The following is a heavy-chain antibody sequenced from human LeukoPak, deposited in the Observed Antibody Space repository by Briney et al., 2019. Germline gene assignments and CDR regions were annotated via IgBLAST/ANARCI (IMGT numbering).Heavy chain of an antibody. CDR1: GGTFSSYA. D-gene: IGHD3-3*01. CDR2: IIPIFGTA. CDR3: ARDNDFWSGYNWFDP. V-gene: IGHV1-69*13. Sequence: GASVKVSCKASGGTFSSYAISWVRQAPGQGLEWMGGIIPIFGTANYAQKFQGRVTITADESTSTAYMELSSLRSEDTAVYYCARDNDFWSGYNWFDPWGQGTLVTVSP. J-gene: IGHJ5*02.